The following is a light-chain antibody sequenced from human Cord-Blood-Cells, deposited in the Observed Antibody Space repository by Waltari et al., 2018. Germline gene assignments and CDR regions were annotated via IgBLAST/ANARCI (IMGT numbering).Light chain of an antibody. CDR2: EVS. Sequence: QCALPQPASVSGSPGPSVTISCTGTSSDDGSYNLVSWYQQHPGKAPKPLIYEVSKRPSEVSNRFSGSKSGNTAALTNSGLQAEDEADYYCCSYAGSSTGVFGGGTKLTVL. V-gene: IGLV2-23*02. CDR3: CSYAGSSTGV. J-gene: IGLJ3*02. CDR1: SSDDGSYNL.